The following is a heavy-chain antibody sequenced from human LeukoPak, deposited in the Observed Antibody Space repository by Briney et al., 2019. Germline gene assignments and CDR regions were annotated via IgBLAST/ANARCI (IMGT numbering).Heavy chain of an antibody. D-gene: IGHD6-19*01. Sequence: GGSLRLSCAASGFTFSNLEMNWVRQAPGKGLEWVSYISSSGSTIYYADSVQGRFTISRDNAKNSLYLQMNSLRAEDTAVYFCARVAVTGTYFDCWGQGTLVTVSS. V-gene: IGHV3-48*03. CDR3: ARVAVTGTYFDC. CDR1: GFTFSNLE. CDR2: ISSSGSTI. J-gene: IGHJ4*02.